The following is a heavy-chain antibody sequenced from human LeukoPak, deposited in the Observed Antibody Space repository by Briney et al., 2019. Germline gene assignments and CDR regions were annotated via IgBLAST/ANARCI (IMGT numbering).Heavy chain of an antibody. CDR3: ARVKSQVLPAYNWFDP. D-gene: IGHD2/OR15-2a*01. Sequence: PGGSLRLSCAGSGFTFSSYWMSWVRQAPGKGLEWVTKIKQDGSEKYYVDSVKGRFTISRDNAKNPLYLQMNSLRAEDTAAYYCARVKSQVLPAYNWFDPWGQGTLVTVSS. V-gene: IGHV3-7*01. CDR1: GFTFSSYW. CDR2: IKQDGSEK. J-gene: IGHJ5*02.